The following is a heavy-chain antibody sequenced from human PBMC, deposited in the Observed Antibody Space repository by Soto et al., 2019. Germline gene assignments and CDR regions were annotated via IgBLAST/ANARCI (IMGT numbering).Heavy chain of an antibody. CDR2: INHSGST. CDR1: GGSFSGYY. D-gene: IGHD6-13*01. Sequence: SETLSLTCAVYGGSFSGYYWSWIRQPPGKGLEWIGEINHSGSTNYNPSLKSRVTISVDTSKNQFSLKLSSVTAADTAVYYCARHKQQLVQGHFDYWGQGTLVTVSS. V-gene: IGHV4-34*01. J-gene: IGHJ4*02. CDR3: ARHKQQLVQGHFDY.